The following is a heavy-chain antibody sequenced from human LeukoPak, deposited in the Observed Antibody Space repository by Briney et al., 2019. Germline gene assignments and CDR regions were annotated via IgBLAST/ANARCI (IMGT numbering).Heavy chain of an antibody. CDR1: GGSFSGYY. CDR3: ARGRYYYGMDV. J-gene: IGHJ6*02. V-gene: IGHV4-34*01. Sequence: SETLSLTCAVYGGSFSGYYWSWIRQPPGKGLECIGEINHSGSTNYNPSLKSRVTISVDTSKNQFSLKLSSVTAADTAVYYCARGRYYYGMDVWGQGTTVTVSS. CDR2: INHSGST.